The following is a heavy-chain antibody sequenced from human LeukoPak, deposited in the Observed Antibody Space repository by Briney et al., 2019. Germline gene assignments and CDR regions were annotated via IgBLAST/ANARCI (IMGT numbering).Heavy chain of an antibody. CDR1: GGSISSGDYY. Sequence: SQTLSLTCTVSGGSISSGDYYWSWIRQPLGKGLEWIGYIYYSGSTHYSPSLRSRVTMSVDTSKNQFSLKLSSVTAADTAVYYCARGSGGATYNWFDPWGQGTLVTVSS. D-gene: IGHD1-26*01. CDR2: IYYSGST. CDR3: ARGSGGATYNWFDP. J-gene: IGHJ5*02. V-gene: IGHV4-30-4*01.